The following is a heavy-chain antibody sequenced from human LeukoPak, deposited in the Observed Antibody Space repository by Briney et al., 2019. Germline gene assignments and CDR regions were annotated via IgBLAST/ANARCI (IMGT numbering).Heavy chain of an antibody. CDR3: AKRLRDAYNFGLDGLHV. V-gene: IGHV3-43*02. CDR2: ISGDGRRP. J-gene: IGHJ3*01. Sequence: PGGSLRLSCAASGFTFDDYAMHWVRQAPGKGLEWVSLISGDGRRPFYADSVKGRFTISRDNSKESLSLQMNSLRTEDTALNYCAKRLRDAYNFGLDGLHVWGQGTKVIVSS. D-gene: IGHD5-24*01. CDR1: GFTFDDYA.